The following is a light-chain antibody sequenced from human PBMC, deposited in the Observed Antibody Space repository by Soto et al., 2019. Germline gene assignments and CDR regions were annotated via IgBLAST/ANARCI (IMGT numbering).Light chain of an antibody. CDR2: DAS. V-gene: IGKV1-5*01. CDR3: QQYASYKS. CDR1: QSISRQ. J-gene: IGKJ1*01. Sequence: IPMTQSPSTLSASVGDRVTITCRAGQSISRQLAWYQQKPGKAPKVLIFDASSLDSGVPSRFSGSGSGTDFTLTISSLQPDDFATYYCQQYASYKSFGQGTEVEIK.